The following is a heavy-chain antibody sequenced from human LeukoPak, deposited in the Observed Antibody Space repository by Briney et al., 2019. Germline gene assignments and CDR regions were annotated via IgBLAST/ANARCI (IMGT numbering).Heavy chain of an antibody. D-gene: IGHD2-15*01. CDR2: IYPGDSDI. CDR3: ARQEYCSGGSCYTWFDP. CDR1: GYSFTSYW. Sequence: GESLKISCKGSGYSFTSYWIGWVRQMPGKGLEWMGIIYPGDSDIRYSPSFQGQVTISADKSISTAYLQWSSLKASDTAIYYCARQEYCSGGSCYTWFDPWGQGTLVIVSS. V-gene: IGHV5-51*01. J-gene: IGHJ5*02.